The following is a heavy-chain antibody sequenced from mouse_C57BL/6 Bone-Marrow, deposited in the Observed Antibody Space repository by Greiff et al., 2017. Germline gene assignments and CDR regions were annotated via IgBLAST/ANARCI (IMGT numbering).Heavy chain of an antibody. CDR2: INPYNGGT. CDR3: ARDDYDEAMDY. Sequence: EVQLQQSGPVLVKPGASVKMSCKASGYTFTDYYMNWVKQSHGKSLEWIGVINPYNGGTSYNQKFKGKATLTVDKSSSTAYMELNSLTSEDSAVYYYARDDYDEAMDYWGQGTSVTASS. J-gene: IGHJ4*01. D-gene: IGHD2-4*01. CDR1: GYTFTDYY. V-gene: IGHV1-19*01.